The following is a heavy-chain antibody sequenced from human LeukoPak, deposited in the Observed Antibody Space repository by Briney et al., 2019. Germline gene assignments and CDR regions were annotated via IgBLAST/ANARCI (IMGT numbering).Heavy chain of an antibody. CDR1: GFTFSSYG. J-gene: IGHJ4*02. CDR3: ARPPVVGAPRFIFDY. D-gene: IGHD3-22*01. CDR2: IWYDGSNK. Sequence: GRSLRLSCAASGFTFSSYGMHWVRQAPGKGLEWVAVIWYDGSNKYYADSVKGRFTISRDNSKNTLYLQMNSLRVEDTAVYYCARPPVVGAPRFIFDYWGQGTLVTVSS. V-gene: IGHV3-33*01.